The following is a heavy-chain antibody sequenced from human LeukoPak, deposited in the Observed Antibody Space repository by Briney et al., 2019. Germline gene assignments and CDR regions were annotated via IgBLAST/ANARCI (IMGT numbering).Heavy chain of an antibody. CDR2: IGTAGDT. D-gene: IGHD3-3*01. J-gene: IGHJ3*02. Sequence: GGSLRLSCAASGFTFSSYDMHWVRQATGKGLEWVSAIGTAGDTYYPGSVKGRFTISRENAKNSLYLQMNSLRAGDTAVYYCARGGDFWSGYGDAFDIWGQGTMVTVSS. CDR3: ARGGDFWSGYGDAFDI. V-gene: IGHV3-13*01. CDR1: GFTFSSYD.